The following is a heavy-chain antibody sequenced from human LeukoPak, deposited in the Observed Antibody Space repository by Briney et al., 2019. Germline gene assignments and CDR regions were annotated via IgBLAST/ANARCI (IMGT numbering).Heavy chain of an antibody. D-gene: IGHD6-13*01. CDR2: LYSGGST. CDR1: GFTVSSNY. V-gene: IGHV3-53*01. J-gene: IGHJ3*02. Sequence: GGSLRLSCAASGFTVSSNYMTWVRQAPGRGLEWVSLLYSGGSTFYADSVKGRFTISRDNSKSTLYLQMNSLRADDTAVYYCARDIGGSSSLRHAFDIWGQGTMVTVSS. CDR3: ARDIGGSSSLRHAFDI.